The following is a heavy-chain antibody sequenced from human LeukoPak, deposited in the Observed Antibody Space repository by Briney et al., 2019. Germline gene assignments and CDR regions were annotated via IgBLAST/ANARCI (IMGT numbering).Heavy chain of an antibody. CDR3: ARAHYDFWSGSYYFDY. CDR1: GFTVSSNY. V-gene: IGHV3-53*01. Sequence: GGSLSLSCAASGFTVSSNYMSWVRQAPGKGLEWVSVIYSGGSTYYADSVKGRFTISRDNSKNTLYLQMNSLRAEDTAVYYCARAHYDFWSGSYYFDYWGQGTLVTVSS. D-gene: IGHD3-3*01. CDR2: IYSGGST. J-gene: IGHJ4*02.